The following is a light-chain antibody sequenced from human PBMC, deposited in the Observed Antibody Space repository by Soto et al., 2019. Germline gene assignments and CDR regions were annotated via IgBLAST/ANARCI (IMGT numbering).Light chain of an antibody. V-gene: IGKV3-15*01. CDR2: DAS. CDR3: QQYNNWPPWT. Sequence: EIVMTQSPATLSVSPGERATLSCRASQSVSSFLAWYQQKPGQAPRLLIYDASTRATGIPARFSGSGYGTEFSPPISSLQSEDFAVYYCQQYNNWPPWTFGQGTKVEIK. CDR1: QSVSSF. J-gene: IGKJ1*01.